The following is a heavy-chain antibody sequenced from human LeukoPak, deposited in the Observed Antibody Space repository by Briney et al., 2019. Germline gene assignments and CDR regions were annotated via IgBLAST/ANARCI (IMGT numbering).Heavy chain of an antibody. V-gene: IGHV1-24*01. CDR1: GYTLTELS. CDR2: FDPEDGET. CDR3: ATEPYCGGDCYSAHYYGMDV. J-gene: IGHJ6*02. Sequence: ASVKVSCKVSGYTLTELSMHWVRQAPGKGLEWMGGFDPEDGETIYAQKFQGRVTMTEDTSTDTAYMELSSLRSEDTAVYYCATEPYCGGDCYSAHYYGMDVWCQGTTVTVSS. D-gene: IGHD2-21*02.